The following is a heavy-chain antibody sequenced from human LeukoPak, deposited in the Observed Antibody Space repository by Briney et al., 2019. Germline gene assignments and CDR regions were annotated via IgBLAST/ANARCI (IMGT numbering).Heavy chain of an antibody. V-gene: IGHV5-51*01. D-gene: IGHD4-17*01. CDR1: GYSFTSYW. CDR2: IYPGDSDT. CDR3: ARHWDYGDYVGYYYGMDV. Sequence: GESLKISCKGPGYSFTSYWIGWVRQMPGKGLEWMGLIYPGDSDTKYSPPFQGQVTISADKSISTAYLQWSSLKASDTAMYFCARHWDYGDYVGYYYGMDVWGQGTTVTVSS. J-gene: IGHJ6*02.